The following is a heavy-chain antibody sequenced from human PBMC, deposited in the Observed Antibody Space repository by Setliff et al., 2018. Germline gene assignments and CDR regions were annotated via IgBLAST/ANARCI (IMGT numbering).Heavy chain of an antibody. CDR3: ASIDWGENFYNTDV. J-gene: IGHJ6*03. Sequence: SGGSLRLSCGASGFAFSKYWMYWVRQVPGKGLVWVSRISPDGTITNYADSVKGRFTISRDNAKSTLYLQMSSLRGEDTAVYFCASIDWGENFYNTDVWGKGTTVTVSS. V-gene: IGHV3-74*01. D-gene: IGHD7-27*01. CDR2: ISPDGTIT. CDR1: GFAFSKYW.